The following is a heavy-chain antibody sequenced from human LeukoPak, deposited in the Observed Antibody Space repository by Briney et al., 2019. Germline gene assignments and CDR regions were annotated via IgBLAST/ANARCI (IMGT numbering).Heavy chain of an antibody. CDR3: AREHPDVVLMVYAGQGVVFDY. Sequence: SVKVSCKASGGTFSSYAISWVRQAPGQGLEWMGRIIPIFGTANYAQKFQGRVTITTDESTSTAYMELSSLRSEDTAVYYCAREHPDVVLMVYAGQGVVFDYWGQGTLVTVSS. CDR1: GGTFSSYA. D-gene: IGHD2-8*01. J-gene: IGHJ4*02. CDR2: IIPIFGTA. V-gene: IGHV1-69*05.